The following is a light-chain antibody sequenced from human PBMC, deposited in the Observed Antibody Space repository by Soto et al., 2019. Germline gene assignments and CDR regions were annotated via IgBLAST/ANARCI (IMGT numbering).Light chain of an antibody. CDR1: QFIDRY. CDR3: QQRSNLPPT. J-gene: IGKJ5*01. CDR2: DAS. V-gene: IGKV3-11*01. Sequence: EIVLTQSPATLSLSPGERANLSCRASQFIDRYLAWYRQIPGQAPRLLIYDASNRATGIPDRFSGGGSGTDFTLTISSLEPEDFAVYYCQQRSNLPPTFGQGTRLESK.